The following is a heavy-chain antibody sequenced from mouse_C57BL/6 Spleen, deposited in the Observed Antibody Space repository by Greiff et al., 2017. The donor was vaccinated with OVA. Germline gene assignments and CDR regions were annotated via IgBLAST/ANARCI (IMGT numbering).Heavy chain of an antibody. J-gene: IGHJ4*01. D-gene: IGHD1-1*01. Sequence: QVHVKQSGAELVKPGASVKISCKASGYAFSSYWMNWVKQRPGKGLEWIGQIYPGDGDTNYNGKFKGKATLTADKSSSTAYMQLSSLTSEDSAVYFCARDYDDYYAMDYWGQGTSVTVSS. CDR3: ARDYDDYYAMDY. V-gene: IGHV1-80*01. CDR1: GYAFSSYW. CDR2: IYPGDGDT.